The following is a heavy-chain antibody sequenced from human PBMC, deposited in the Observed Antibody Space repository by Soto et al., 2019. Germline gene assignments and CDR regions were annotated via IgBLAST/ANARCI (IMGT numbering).Heavy chain of an antibody. J-gene: IGHJ6*03. D-gene: IGHD2-15*01. Sequence: ASVKVSCKVSGYTLTELSMHWVRQAPGKGLEWMGGFDPEDGETIYAQKFQGRVTMTEDTSTDTAYMELSSLRSEDTAVYYCATGGYCSGGSCYYQYYYYYMDVWGKGTTVTVSS. CDR3: ATGGYCSGGSCYYQYYYYYMDV. CDR1: GYTLTELS. V-gene: IGHV1-24*01. CDR2: FDPEDGET.